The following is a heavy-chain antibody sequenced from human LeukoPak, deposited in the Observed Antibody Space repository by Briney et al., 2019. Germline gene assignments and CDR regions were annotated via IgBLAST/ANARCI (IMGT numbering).Heavy chain of an antibody. D-gene: IGHD3-10*01. CDR2: IYYSGST. CDR3: ARHQQAVTMVRGVRGGWFDP. J-gene: IGHJ5*02. CDR1: GGSISSSSYY. Sequence: SETLSLTCTVSGGSISSSSYYWGWIRQPPGKGLEWIGSIYYSGSTYYNPSLKSRVTISVDTSKNQFSLKLSSVTAADTAVYYCARHQQAVTMVRGVRGGWFDPWSQGTLVTVSS. V-gene: IGHV4-39*01.